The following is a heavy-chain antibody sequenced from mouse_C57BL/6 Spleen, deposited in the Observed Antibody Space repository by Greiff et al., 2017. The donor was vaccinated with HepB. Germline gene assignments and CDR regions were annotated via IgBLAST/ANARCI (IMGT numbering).Heavy chain of an antibody. CDR2: IHPNSGST. J-gene: IGHJ2*01. CDR1: GYTFTSYW. Sequence: QVQLQQPGAELVKPGASVKLSCKASGYTFTSYWMHWVKQRPGQGLEWIGMIHPNSGSTNYNEKFKSKATLTVDKSSSTAYMQLSSLTSEDSAVYYCARCYGSSLGDYFDYWGQGTTLTVSS. CDR3: ARCYGSSLGDYFDY. D-gene: IGHD1-1*01. V-gene: IGHV1-64*01.